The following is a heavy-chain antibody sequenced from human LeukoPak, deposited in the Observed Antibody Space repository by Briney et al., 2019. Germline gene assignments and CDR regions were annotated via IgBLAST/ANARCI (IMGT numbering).Heavy chain of an antibody. CDR1: GFTFSSYS. V-gene: IGHV3-21*04. J-gene: IGHJ4*02. Sequence: GSLRLSCAASGFTFSSYSMNWVRQAPGKGLEWVSSISTTGTYIYYADSVKGRFTISRDNTKNSLYLQMNSLRTEDIALYYCVAGRWGSLDEFDYWGQGTLVIVSS. D-gene: IGHD3-16*01. CDR2: ISTTGTYI. CDR3: VAGRWGSLDEFDY.